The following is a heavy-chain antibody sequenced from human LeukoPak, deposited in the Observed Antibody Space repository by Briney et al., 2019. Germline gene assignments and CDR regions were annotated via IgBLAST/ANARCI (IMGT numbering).Heavy chain of an antibody. CDR3: ARGPHY. J-gene: IGHJ4*02. CDR2: INHSGST. V-gene: IGHV4-34*01. CDR1: GGSFSGYY. Sequence: SETLSLTCAVYGGSFSGYYWSWIRQPPGKGLEWIGEINHSGSTNYNPSLKSRVTISVDTSKNQFSLKLSSVTAADTAVYYCARGPHYWGQGTLVTVSS.